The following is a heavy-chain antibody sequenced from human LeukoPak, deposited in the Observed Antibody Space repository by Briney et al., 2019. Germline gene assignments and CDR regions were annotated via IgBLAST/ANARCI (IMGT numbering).Heavy chain of an antibody. V-gene: IGHV3-13*01. Sequence: GGSLRLSCTASGFTLGGHDMHWVRQTPGGGLEWVAAVSSGHHAFYAGSVQGRFAVSRVDGKNSLYLQMNSLRGGDTAVYYCVREARGYHYTYFDYWGQGSLVTVSS. J-gene: IGHJ4*02. CDR2: VSSGHHA. CDR3: VREARGYHYTYFDY. D-gene: IGHD5-18*01. CDR1: GFTLGGHD.